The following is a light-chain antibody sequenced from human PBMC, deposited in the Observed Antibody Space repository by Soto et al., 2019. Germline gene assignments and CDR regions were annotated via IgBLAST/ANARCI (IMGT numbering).Light chain of an antibody. J-gene: IGKJ2*01. V-gene: IGKV1-5*03. CDR2: KTS. Sequence: DIQMTQSPSTLSASVGDRVTITCRASQTVSSWLVWYQQKPGKAPKLLIYKTSILESGVPSRFSGSGSATDFTLTISSLQPDDFATYYCQQYDSYSYTFGQGTKLEIK. CDR1: QTVSSW. CDR3: QQYDSYSYT.